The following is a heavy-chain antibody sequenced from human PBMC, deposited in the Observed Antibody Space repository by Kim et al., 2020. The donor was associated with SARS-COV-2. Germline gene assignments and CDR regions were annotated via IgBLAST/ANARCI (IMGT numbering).Heavy chain of an antibody. J-gene: IGHJ4*02. V-gene: IGHV1-69*02. Sequence: AQKFQDSVTMTADKSTSTVYMDLRSLRSDDTAVYYCARVRLNDYGDLELDYWGQGTLVTVSS. D-gene: IGHD4-17*01. CDR3: ARVRLNDYGDLELDY.